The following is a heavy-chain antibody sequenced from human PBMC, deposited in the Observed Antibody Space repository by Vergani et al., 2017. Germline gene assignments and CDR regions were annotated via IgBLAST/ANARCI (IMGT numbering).Heavy chain of an antibody. CDR2: INPNSGGT. J-gene: IGHJ6*03. V-gene: IGHV1-2*02. D-gene: IGHD3-10*01. CDR3: ARTENYGSGSYYNALLYMDV. Sequence: QVQLVQSGAEVKKPGASVKVSCKASGYTFTDYFMHWVRQAPGQGLEWMGWINPNSGGTNYAQKFQGRVTMTRDTSISTAYMELSRLRSDDTAVYYCARTENYGSGSYYNALLYMDVWGKGTTVTVSS. CDR1: GYTFTDYF.